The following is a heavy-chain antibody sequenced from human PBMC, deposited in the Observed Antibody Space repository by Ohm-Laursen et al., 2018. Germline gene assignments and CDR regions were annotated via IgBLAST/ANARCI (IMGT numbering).Heavy chain of an antibody. J-gene: IGHJ6*02. CDR2: VNPISGNT. CDR3: ARAIRNQLLPDL. CDR1: GYTFSSYD. V-gene: IGHV1-8*01. D-gene: IGHD2-2*01. Sequence: ASVKVSCKASGYTFSSYDVTWVRQATGQGLEWMGWVNPISGNTGYAQKFRGRVTMTGDISSSTAYLDLYSLTSEDTATYFCARAIRNQLLPDLRGQGTTVTVSS.